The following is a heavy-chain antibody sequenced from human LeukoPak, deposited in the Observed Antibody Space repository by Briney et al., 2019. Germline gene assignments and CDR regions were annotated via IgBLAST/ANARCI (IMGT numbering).Heavy chain of an antibody. CDR1: GYTFTDYY. D-gene: IGHD3-16*01. J-gene: IGHJ4*02. CDR3: ARDSSLGY. Sequence: GASVKVSCKASGYTFTDYYMYWVRQAPGQGLEWMGWMSPNTGGTHYVQKFQGRVTMTRDTSISTAYMELSRLTSDDTVVYYCARDSSLGYWGQGTLVTVSS. V-gene: IGHV1-2*02. CDR2: MSPNTGGT.